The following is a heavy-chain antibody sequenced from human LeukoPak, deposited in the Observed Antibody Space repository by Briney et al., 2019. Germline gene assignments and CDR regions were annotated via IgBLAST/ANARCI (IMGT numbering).Heavy chain of an antibody. CDR1: GDSISSGDYY. V-gene: IGHV4-61*02. Sequence: SETLSLTCTVSGDSISSGDYYWSWIRQPAGKGLEWIGRIYTSGTTNYNPSLKSRVTISVDTSKNQFSLKLSSVTAADTAVYYCACSGWYISVNYYYYMDVWGNGTTVTISS. D-gene: IGHD6-19*01. CDR2: IYTSGTT. J-gene: IGHJ6*03. CDR3: ACSGWYISVNYYYYMDV.